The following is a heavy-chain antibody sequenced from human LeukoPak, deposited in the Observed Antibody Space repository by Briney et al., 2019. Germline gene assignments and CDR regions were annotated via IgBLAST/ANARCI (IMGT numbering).Heavy chain of an antibody. V-gene: IGHV3-30*03. CDR1: GFTFSSYS. J-gene: IGHJ4*02. CDR3: ARDPVLGAPDYLDY. CDR2: TSADESIK. Sequence: GGSLRLSCAASGFTFSSYSMTWVRQAPGKGLEWVAVTSADESIKIYNDSVRGRFTISRDNSKNIQYLQMNSVRVEDTAVYYCARDPVLGAPDYLDYWGRGTLVTVSS. D-gene: IGHD1-26*01.